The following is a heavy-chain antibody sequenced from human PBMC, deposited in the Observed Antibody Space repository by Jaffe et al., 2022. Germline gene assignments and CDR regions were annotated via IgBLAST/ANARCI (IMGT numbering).Heavy chain of an antibody. CDR1: GYTFTGYY. Sequence: QVQLVQSGAEVKKPGASVKVSCKASGYTFTGYYMHWVRQAPGQGLEWMGWINPNSGGTNYAQKFQGRVTMTRDTSISTAYMELSRLRSDDTAVYYCARAPDIVVVVAADWFDPWGQGTLVTVSS. V-gene: IGHV1-2*02. CDR2: INPNSGGT. J-gene: IGHJ5*02. CDR3: ARAPDIVVVVAADWFDP. D-gene: IGHD2-15*01.